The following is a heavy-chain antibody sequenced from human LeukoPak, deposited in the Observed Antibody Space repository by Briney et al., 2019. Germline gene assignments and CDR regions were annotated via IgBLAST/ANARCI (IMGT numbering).Heavy chain of an antibody. Sequence: PSETLSLTCTVSGGSISSSSYYWGWIRQPPGKGLEWIGSIYYSGSTYYNPSLKSRVTISVDTSKNQFSLKLSSVTAADTAVYYCARLADITMVRGVRWFDPWGQGTLVTVSS. D-gene: IGHD3-10*01. CDR1: GGSISSSSYY. CDR3: ARLADITMVRGVRWFDP. V-gene: IGHV4-39*01. CDR2: IYYSGST. J-gene: IGHJ5*02.